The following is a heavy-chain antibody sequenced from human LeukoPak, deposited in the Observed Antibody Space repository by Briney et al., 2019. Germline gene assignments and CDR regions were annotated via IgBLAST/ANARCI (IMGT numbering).Heavy chain of an antibody. Sequence: PGGSLRLSCAASGFHFSSYAMSWVRQAPGKGLEWVSSLTSSGAATYSAASVPGRFTISRDNSDNTLYLQMNSLRAEDTAVYYCAKDRPNYYGSNGHYYKLNGDCWGQGTLVTVSS. CDR3: AKDRPNYYGSNGHYYKLNGDC. CDR1: GFHFSSYA. CDR2: LTSSGAAT. J-gene: IGHJ4*02. V-gene: IGHV3-23*01. D-gene: IGHD3-22*01.